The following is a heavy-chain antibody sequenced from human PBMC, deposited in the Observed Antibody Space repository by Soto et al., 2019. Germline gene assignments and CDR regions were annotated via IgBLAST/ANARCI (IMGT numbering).Heavy chain of an antibody. CDR1: GGSFSPNY. V-gene: IGHV4-59*08. D-gene: IGHD5-12*01. J-gene: IGHJ4*02. CDR3: ARSHIVPRLFMYPYDY. Sequence: ASETLSLTCTVSGGSFSPNYWSWIRQPPGKGLEWVGYIYYGGTTSYNPSLQSRVTISLETSKSQFSLRLTSVTAADTAVYYCARSHIVPRLFMYPYDYWGQGTLVTVSS. CDR2: IYYGGTT.